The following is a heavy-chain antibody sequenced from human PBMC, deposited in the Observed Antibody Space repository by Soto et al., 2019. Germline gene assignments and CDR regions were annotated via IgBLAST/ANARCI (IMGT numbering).Heavy chain of an antibody. Sequence: GASVKVSGKASGGTFSSYAISWVRQAPGQGLEWMGGIIPIFGTANYAQKFQGRVTITADKSTSTAYMELSSLRSEDTAVYYCARDPRYYDILTGYLVLGYYGMDVWGQGTTVTVSS. CDR1: GGTFSSYA. CDR3: ARDPRYYDILTGYLVLGYYGMDV. CDR2: IIPIFGTA. D-gene: IGHD3-9*01. J-gene: IGHJ6*02. V-gene: IGHV1-69*06.